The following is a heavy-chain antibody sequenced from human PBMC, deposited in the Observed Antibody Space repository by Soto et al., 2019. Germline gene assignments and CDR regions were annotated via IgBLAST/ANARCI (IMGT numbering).Heavy chain of an antibody. D-gene: IGHD3-9*01. V-gene: IGHV3-53*01. CDR1: GFTFSDHH. Sequence: LRLSCAASGFTFSDHHMNWVRQAPGRGLEWVSVIYSSGTTYYGDSVKGRFTISRDNSKNTLYLQMNSLRTEDTALYYCARAGSPFHSDSTGYWGFDYWGQGTLVTVSS. J-gene: IGHJ4*02. CDR2: IYSSGTT. CDR3: ARAGSPFHSDSTGYWGFDY.